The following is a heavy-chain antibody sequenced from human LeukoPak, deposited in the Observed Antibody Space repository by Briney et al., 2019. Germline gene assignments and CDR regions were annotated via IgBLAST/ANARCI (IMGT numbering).Heavy chain of an antibody. V-gene: IGHV3-48*04. J-gene: IGHJ3*02. CDR3: ARDPPLLWFGEPGADDAFDI. CDR1: GFIFKNYG. D-gene: IGHD3-10*01. Sequence: GGSLRLSCAASGFIFKNYGMHWARQAPGKGLEWVSYISSSGSTIYYADSVKGRFTISRDNAKNSLYLQMNSLRAEDTAVYYCARDPPLLWFGEPGADDAFDIWGQGTMVTVSS. CDR2: ISSSGSTI.